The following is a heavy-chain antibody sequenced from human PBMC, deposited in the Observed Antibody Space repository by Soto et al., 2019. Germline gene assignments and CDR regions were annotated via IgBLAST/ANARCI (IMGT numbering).Heavy chain of an antibody. CDR2: ISAYNGNT. CDR3: ARVGVTTFVHHYYYGMDV. D-gene: IGHD4-17*01. Sequence: QVQLVQSGAEVKKPGASVKVSCKASGYTFTSYGISWVRQAPGQGLEWMGCISAYNGNTNYAQKLQGRVTMTTDTSTSTGYMELRSLRSDDTAVYYFARVGVTTFVHHYYYGMDVWGQGTTVTVS. V-gene: IGHV1-18*01. J-gene: IGHJ6*02. CDR1: GYTFTSYG.